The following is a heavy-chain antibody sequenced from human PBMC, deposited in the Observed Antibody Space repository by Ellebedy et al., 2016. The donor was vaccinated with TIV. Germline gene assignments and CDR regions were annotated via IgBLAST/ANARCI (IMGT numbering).Heavy chain of an antibody. J-gene: IGHJ4*02. Sequence: GGSLRLSCAASGFTFSSYWMNWVRQAPGKGLEWVANIKQDGSGKYYVDSVKGRFTISRDNAKNSVYLQMNSLRAEDTAVYYCRSGAADWGQGTLVTVSS. V-gene: IGHV3-7*01. D-gene: IGHD2-8*02. CDR3: RSGAAD. CDR2: IKQDGSGK. CDR1: GFTFSSYW.